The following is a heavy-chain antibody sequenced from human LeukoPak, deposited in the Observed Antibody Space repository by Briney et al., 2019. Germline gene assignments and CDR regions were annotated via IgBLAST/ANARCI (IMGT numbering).Heavy chain of an antibody. CDR2: FVPIFGAP. CDR3: ARGPLHVALCSGPLKWLDP. CDR1: GGSFRSLT. Sequence: GASVKVSCKASGGSFRSLTFAWVRQAPGRGLEWMGGFVPIFGAPNYALDFQGRATITTDESTSTVYLQLTSLISEDTAMYYCARGPLHVALCSGPLKWLDPWGQGSLVTVSS. V-gene: IGHV1-69*05. D-gene: IGHD2-15*01. J-gene: IGHJ5*02.